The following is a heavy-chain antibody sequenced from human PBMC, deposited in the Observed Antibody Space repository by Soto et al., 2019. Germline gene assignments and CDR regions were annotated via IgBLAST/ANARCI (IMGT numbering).Heavy chain of an antibody. Sequence: GGSLRLSCVASGFTFSTYWMSWVRQAPGKGLEWVANIGQDGSDRHYLDSVEGRFTISRDNARSSLYLQMNSLKAEDTAVYYCARLIGYCSSTSCYFVYWGQGTLVTVSS. CDR1: GFTFSTYW. CDR3: ARLIGYCSSTSCYFVY. J-gene: IGHJ4*02. V-gene: IGHV3-7*05. D-gene: IGHD2-2*01. CDR2: IGQDGSDR.